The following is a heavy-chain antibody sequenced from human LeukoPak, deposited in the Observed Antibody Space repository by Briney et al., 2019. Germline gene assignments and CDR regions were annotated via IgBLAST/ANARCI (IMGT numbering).Heavy chain of an antibody. CDR3: ARVGRDCSDVNCYWADWFDP. J-gene: IGHJ5*02. V-gene: IGHV1-18*01. CDR2: ISGSTGST. CDR1: GYTFSTYG. Sequence: ASVKVSCKASGYTFSTYGITWVRQAPGQGPEWLGWISGSTGSTHYTQAVQGRVTMTTDTSTATAYMELRSLGSDDTAIYYCARVGRDCSDVNCYWADWFDPWGQGTLVIVSS. D-gene: IGHD2-21*02.